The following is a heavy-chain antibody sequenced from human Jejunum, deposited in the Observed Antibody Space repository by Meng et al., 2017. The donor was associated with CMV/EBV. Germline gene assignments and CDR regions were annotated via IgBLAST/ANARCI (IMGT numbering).Heavy chain of an antibody. CDR1: GYTFTDYY. CDR3: ARNIGSYRGYFDY. V-gene: IGHV1-2*02. J-gene: IGHJ4*02. D-gene: IGHD1-26*01. Sequence: QVQLVQSGAEVKNPGASVKVSCKASGYTFTDYYIHWVRQAPGQGLEWMGWINPNSGDTMYVQKFQGRVTMTMDTSISTAYLELSSLKSDDAAFYYCARNIGSYRGYFDYWGQGTLGNVSS. CDR2: INPNSGDT.